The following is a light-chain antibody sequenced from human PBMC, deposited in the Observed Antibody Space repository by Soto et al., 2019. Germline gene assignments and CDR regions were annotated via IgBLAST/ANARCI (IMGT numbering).Light chain of an antibody. J-gene: IGKJ4*01. CDR2: DAS. Sequence: EIVLTQSPGTLSLSPGERATLSCRASRTVGNNYLAWYQQRPGQAPNLLIYDASSRATGIPDRFSGSGSGTDFTLTITSLEPEDSAMYYCQQYAYSPLNFGGGTKVEIK. V-gene: IGKV3-20*01. CDR3: QQYAYSPLN. CDR1: RTVGNNY.